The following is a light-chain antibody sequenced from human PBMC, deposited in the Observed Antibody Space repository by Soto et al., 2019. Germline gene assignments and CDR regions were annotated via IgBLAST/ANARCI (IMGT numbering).Light chain of an antibody. V-gene: IGKV3D-7*01. J-gene: IGKJ4*01. CDR1: QSVSSSY. CDR2: GAS. Sequence: PGERVTLSCRASQSVSSSYLTWYQQKPGQAPRLLIYGASTRATGIPARFSGSGSGTDFTLTISSPQPEDFAVYYCQQDYNLPPTFGGGTKVEIK. CDR3: QQDYNLPPT.